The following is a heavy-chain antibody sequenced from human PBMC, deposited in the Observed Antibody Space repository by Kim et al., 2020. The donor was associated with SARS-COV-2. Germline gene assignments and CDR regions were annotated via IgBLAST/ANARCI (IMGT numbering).Heavy chain of an antibody. D-gene: IGHD3-10*01. CDR3: RKSFLFGELSSAFDY. J-gene: IGHJ4*02. Sequence: PSLKSRVTISVDTSKTQFSLKLSSVTAADTAVYYCRKSFLFGELSSAFDYWGQGTLVTVSS. V-gene: IGHV4-39*01.